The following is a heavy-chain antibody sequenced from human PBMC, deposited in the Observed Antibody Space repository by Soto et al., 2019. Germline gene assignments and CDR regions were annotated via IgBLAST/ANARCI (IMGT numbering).Heavy chain of an antibody. J-gene: IGHJ6*02. D-gene: IGHD6-13*01. Sequence: GSLRLSCSASGFTFSSYAMHWVRQAPGKGLEYVSAISSNGGSTYYADSVKGRFTISRDNSKNTLYLQMSSLRAEDTAVYYCVKDDRISAAGPLGWGMDVWGQGTTVTVSS. CDR3: VKDDRISAAGPLGWGMDV. V-gene: IGHV3-64D*08. CDR2: ISSNGGST. CDR1: GFTFSSYA.